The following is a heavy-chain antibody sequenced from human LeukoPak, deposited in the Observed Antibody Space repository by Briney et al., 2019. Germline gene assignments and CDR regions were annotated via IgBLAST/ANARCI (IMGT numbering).Heavy chain of an antibody. CDR2: ISSSGSAI. CDR1: GFTSCEYY. V-gene: IGHV3-11*01. J-gene: IGHJ4*02. CDR3: GTSLIMIFGVVSGYFDY. D-gene: IGHD3-3*01. Sequence: GGTPRLSRAPSGFTSCEYYMSCIRPAPGRGVGRGSYISSSGSAIYSTESLNGRFTTSRDKAKNSPYLQMNSLRAEDTGLYYCGTSLIMIFGVVSGYFDYSGQRTLGTASS.